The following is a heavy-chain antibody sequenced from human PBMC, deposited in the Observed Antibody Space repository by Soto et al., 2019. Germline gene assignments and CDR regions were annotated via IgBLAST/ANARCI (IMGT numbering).Heavy chain of an antibody. CDR1: GYTFTSYV. CDR3: ASYREQLVLYGMDV. Sequence: QVQLVQSGAEVKKPGASVKVSCKASGYTFTSYVISWVRQAPGQGLEWMGWISAYNGNTNYAQKLQGRVTMTTDTSASTAYMELRSLRSDDTAVYYCASYREQLVLYGMDVWGQGTTVTVSS. J-gene: IGHJ6*02. V-gene: IGHV1-18*01. CDR2: ISAYNGNT. D-gene: IGHD6-13*01.